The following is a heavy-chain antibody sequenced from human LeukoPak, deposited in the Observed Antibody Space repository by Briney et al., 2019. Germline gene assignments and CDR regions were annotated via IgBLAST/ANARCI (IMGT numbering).Heavy chain of an antibody. V-gene: IGHV4-59*01. J-gene: IGHJ4*02. CDR3: ARARANYDFWSGYSNGYFDY. CDR2: IYYSGST. D-gene: IGHD3-3*01. CDR1: GGSISSYY. Sequence: SETLSLTCTVSGGSISSYYWSWIRQPPGKGLEWIGYIYYSGSTNYNPSLKSRVTISVDTSKNQFSLKLSSVTAADTAVYYCARARANYDFWSGYSNGYFDYWGQGTLVTVSS.